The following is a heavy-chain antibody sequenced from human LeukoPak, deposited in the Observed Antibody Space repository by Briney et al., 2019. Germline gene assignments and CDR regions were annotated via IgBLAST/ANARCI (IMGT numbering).Heavy chain of an antibody. V-gene: IGHV1-69*13. CDR1: GGTFSSYA. Sequence: ASVKVSCKASGGTFSSYAISWVRQAPGQGLEWMGGIIPIFATANYAQKFQGRVTITADESTSTAYMELSSLRSEDTAVYYCARVPSCSSTSCYPYYYYGMDVWGQGTTVTVSS. CDR3: ARVPSCSSTSCYPYYYYGMDV. D-gene: IGHD2-2*01. CDR2: IIPIFATA. J-gene: IGHJ6*02.